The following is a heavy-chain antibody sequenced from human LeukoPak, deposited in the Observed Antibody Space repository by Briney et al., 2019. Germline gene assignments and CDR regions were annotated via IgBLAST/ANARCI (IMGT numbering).Heavy chain of an antibody. V-gene: IGHV1-8*01. Sequence: ASVKVSCKATGYTFTSYDINWVRQATGQGLEWMGWMNPNSGNTGYAQKFQGRVTMTRNTSISTAYMELSSLRSEDTAVYYCARATYYDFWSGYYPDYWGQGTLVTVSS. CDR3: ARATYYDFWSGYYPDY. D-gene: IGHD3-3*01. J-gene: IGHJ4*02. CDR1: GYTFTSYD. CDR2: MNPNSGNT.